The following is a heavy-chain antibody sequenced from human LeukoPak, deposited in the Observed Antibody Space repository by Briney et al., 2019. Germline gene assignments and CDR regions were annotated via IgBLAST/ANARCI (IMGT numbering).Heavy chain of an antibody. V-gene: IGHV1-69*13. CDR1: GYTFTSYA. CDR2: IIPSFGTA. D-gene: IGHD3-3*01. J-gene: IGHJ6*02. CDR3: AICPSGNYDFWSGYSYYYYGMAV. Sequence: SVKVSCKASGYTFTSYAMHWVRQAPGQRLEWMGGIIPSFGTANYAQKFQGRVTITADESTSTAYMELSSLRSEDTAVYYCAICPSGNYDFWSGYSYYYYGMAVWGQGTTVTVSS.